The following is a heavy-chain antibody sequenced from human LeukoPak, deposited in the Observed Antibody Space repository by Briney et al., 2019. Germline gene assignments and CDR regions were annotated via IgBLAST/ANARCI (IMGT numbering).Heavy chain of an antibody. CDR3: ARDYYDSGSTPDY. CDR2: IYSDGDNK. CDR1: GFTFSYAW. D-gene: IGHD3-10*01. J-gene: IGHJ4*02. V-gene: IGHV3-33*08. Sequence: GGSLRLSCAASGFTFSYAWMTWVRQAPGRGLEWVAVIYSDGDNKYYADSVKGRFTISRDNSKNTLYLEMNSLRAEDTAVYYCARDYYDSGSTPDYWGQGTLVTVSS.